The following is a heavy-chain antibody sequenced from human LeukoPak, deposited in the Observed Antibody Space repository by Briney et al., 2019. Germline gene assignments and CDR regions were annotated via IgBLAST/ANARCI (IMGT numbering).Heavy chain of an antibody. CDR1: GGSVTTYY. Sequence: SETPSLTCTVSGGSVTTYYWSWIRQPAGKGLEWIGRIYTSGSTNYNPSLESRVTLSADTSKNQFSLKMSSVTAADTAVYYCARVYGSRAFDIWGQGTLVTVSS. CDR2: IYTSGST. J-gene: IGHJ3*02. V-gene: IGHV4-4*07. D-gene: IGHD3-10*01. CDR3: ARVYGSRAFDI.